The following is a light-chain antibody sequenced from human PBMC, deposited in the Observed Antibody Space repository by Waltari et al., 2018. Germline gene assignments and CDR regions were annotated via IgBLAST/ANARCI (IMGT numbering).Light chain of an antibody. CDR1: NIGTYH. V-gene: IGLV3-21*04. J-gene: IGLJ1*01. CDR2: YVR. Sequence: SYVVTQPPSVSAAQGETASTTCGGSNIGTYHAPWYQQKAGQAPVLVIFYVRDRPSGIPDRFSGSNSGNTATLTISRVEAGDEARYYCHVWHPHVDPGVFGTGTEVTVL. CDR3: HVWHPHVDPGV.